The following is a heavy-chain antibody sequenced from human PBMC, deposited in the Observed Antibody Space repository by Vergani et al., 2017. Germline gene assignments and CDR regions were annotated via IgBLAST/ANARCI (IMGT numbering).Heavy chain of an antibody. CDR1: GFTFSSYA. J-gene: IGHJ6*03. CDR3: ARVGFSGGSPYPLYYYYYYMDV. Sequence: EVQLLESGGGLVQPGGSLRLSCAASGFTFSSYAMSWVRQAPGKGLEWVSVIYSGGSTYYADSVKGRFTISRDNSKNTLYLQMNSLRAEDTAVYYCARVGFSGGSPYPLYYYYYYMDVWGKGTTVTVSS. D-gene: IGHD2-15*01. CDR2: IYSGGST. V-gene: IGHV3-23*03.